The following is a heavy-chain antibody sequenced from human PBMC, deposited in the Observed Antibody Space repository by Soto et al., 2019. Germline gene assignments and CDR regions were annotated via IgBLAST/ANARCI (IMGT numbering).Heavy chain of an antibody. CDR1: GFTFGDYA. CDR2: IRSKAYGGTT. V-gene: IGHV3-49*04. J-gene: IGHJ3*02. CDR3: NRVDPRRATALLNAFDI. Sequence: GGSLRLSCTASGFTFGDYAMSWVRQAPGKGLEWVGFIRSKAYGGTTEYAASVKGRFTISRDASKSIAYLQMNSLKTEDTAVYYVNRVDPRRATALLNAFDIWGQGTMVTVSS. D-gene: IGHD1-26*01.